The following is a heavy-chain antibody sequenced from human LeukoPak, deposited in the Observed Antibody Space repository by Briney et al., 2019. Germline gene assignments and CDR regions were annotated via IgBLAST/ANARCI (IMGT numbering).Heavy chain of an antibody. D-gene: IGHD1-1*01. V-gene: IGHV3-64D*06. Sequence: PGGSLRLSCSASGFTFTSHVMHWVRQAPGKCLQYVSGISMNIQTTYYAGSVKGRFTISRDSSKNTVYLQMNSLTAEDTAVYYCVREGLERRTNFDYWGQGTLVSVSS. CDR2: ISMNIQTT. J-gene: IGHJ4*02. CDR3: VREGLERRTNFDY. CDR1: GFTFTSHV.